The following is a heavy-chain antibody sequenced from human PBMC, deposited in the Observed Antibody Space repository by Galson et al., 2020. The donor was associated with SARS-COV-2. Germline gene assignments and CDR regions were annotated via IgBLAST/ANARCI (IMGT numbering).Heavy chain of an antibody. V-gene: IGHV4-34*01. CDR1: GETFSGYY. J-gene: IGHJ4*02. D-gene: IGHD6-13*01. CDR2: INHSGNT. Sequence: SETLSLTCAVYGETFSGYYWTWIRQPPGKGLEWSGEINHSGNTNSNPSLKSRVTISVDTSKNQFSLRLSSMTAADTAVYYCARRFDRPGEHQLTTLDYWGQGTLVTVSS. CDR3: ARRFDRPGEHQLTTLDY.